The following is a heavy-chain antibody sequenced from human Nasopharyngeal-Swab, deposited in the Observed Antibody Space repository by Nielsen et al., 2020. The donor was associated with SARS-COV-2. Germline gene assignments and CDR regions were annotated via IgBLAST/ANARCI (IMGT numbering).Heavy chain of an antibody. CDR1: GFTFSSYG. CDR3: ARDPVYSVRRNEGTGGYFDY. V-gene: IGHV3-33*01. J-gene: IGHJ4*02. CDR2: IWYDGSNK. Sequence: GESLKISCAASGFTFSSYGMHWVRQAPGEGLEWVAVIWYDGSNKYYTNSVKGRFTISRDNSKNTLYLQMNSLRAEDTAVYYCARDPVYSVRRNEGTGGYFDYWGQGTLVTVSS. D-gene: IGHD1-1*01.